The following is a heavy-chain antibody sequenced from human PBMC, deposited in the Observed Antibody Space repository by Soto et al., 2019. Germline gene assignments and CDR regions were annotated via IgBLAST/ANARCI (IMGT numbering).Heavy chain of an antibody. CDR1: GFTFSSYS. V-gene: IGHV3-48*01. Sequence: GGSLRLSCAASGFTFSSYSMNWVRQAPGKGLEWVSYISSSSSNIYYADSVKGRFTISRDNAKNTLYLQMNSLRAEDKAVAYCARAVVAAAVALSYYMDVWGKGTTVTVSS. J-gene: IGHJ6*03. CDR2: ISSSSSNI. CDR3: ARAVVAAAVALSYYMDV. D-gene: IGHD2-15*01.